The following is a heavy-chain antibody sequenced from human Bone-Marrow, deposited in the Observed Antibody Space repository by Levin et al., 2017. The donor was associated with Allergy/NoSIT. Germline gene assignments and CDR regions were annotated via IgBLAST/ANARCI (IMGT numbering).Heavy chain of an antibody. CDR1: GGSISSGDYY. V-gene: IGHV4-30-4*01. J-gene: IGHJ1*01. D-gene: IGHD4-17*01. CDR2: IYYSGST. Sequence: SETLSLTCTVSGGSISSGDYYWSWIRQPPGKGLEWIGYIYYSGSTYYNPSLKSRVTISVDTSKNQFSLKLSSVTAADTAVYYCARETLYGEGPGTQHWGQGTLVTVSS. CDR3: ARETLYGEGPGTQH.